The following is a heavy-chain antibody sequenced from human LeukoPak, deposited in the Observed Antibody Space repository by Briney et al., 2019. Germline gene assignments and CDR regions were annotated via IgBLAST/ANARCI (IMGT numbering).Heavy chain of an antibody. Sequence: SQTLSLTCTVSGGXISSGGYYWSWIRQHPGRGLEWVGYIYYSGSTYYNPSLKSRVTISVDTSKNQFSLKLSSVTAEDTAVYYCSRTYCTSSSCYYFDYWGQGTLVTVSS. D-gene: IGHD2-2*01. J-gene: IGHJ4*02. V-gene: IGHV4-31*03. CDR1: GGXISSGGYY. CDR2: IYYSGST. CDR3: SRTYCTSSSCYYFDY.